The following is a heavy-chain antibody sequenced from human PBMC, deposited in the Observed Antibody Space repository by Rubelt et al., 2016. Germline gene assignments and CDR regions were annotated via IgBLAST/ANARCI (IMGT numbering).Heavy chain of an antibody. D-gene: IGHD3-3*01. V-gene: IGHV3-74*01. Sequence: GSGGGLVQPGGSLRLSCAVSGFSFSTYWMRWVRQAPGKGLVWVSHINTDGKSTNYADSVKGRFTISRDNAKNTLFLQMNSLRTEDTAVYYCARNVPILENGYWGRGTLATVSS. CDR2: INTDGKST. CDR3: ARNVPILENGY. CDR1: GFSFSTYW. J-gene: IGHJ4*02.